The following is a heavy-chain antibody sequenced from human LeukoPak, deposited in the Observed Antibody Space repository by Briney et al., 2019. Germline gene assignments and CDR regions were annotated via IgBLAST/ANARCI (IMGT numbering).Heavy chain of an antibody. CDR2: ISGSGGST. CDR1: GFTFSSYA. CDR3: ATTLGSGWRFDY. Sequence: GGSLRLSCAASGFTFSSYAMSWVRQAPGKGLEWVSAISGSGGSTYYADSVKGQFTISRDNSKNTLFLQMNSLRPDDTAVYYCATTLGSGWRFDYWGQGTLVTVSS. J-gene: IGHJ4*02. D-gene: IGHD6-19*01. V-gene: IGHV3-23*01.